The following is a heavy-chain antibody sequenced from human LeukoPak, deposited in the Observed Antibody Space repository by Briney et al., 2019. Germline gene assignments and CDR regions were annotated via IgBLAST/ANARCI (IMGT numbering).Heavy chain of an antibody. CDR3: ARDLPSVTRTRDYYLDY. CDR2: IWYDGSNK. V-gene: IGHV3-33*08. D-gene: IGHD4-17*01. J-gene: IGHJ4*02. CDR1: GFTFSSYS. Sequence: PGGSLRLSCAASGFTFSSYSMNWVRQAPGKGLEWVAVIWYDGSNKYYADSVKGRFTISRDNSKNTLYLQMNSLRAEDTAVYYCARDLPSVTRTRDYYLDYWGQGTLVTVSS.